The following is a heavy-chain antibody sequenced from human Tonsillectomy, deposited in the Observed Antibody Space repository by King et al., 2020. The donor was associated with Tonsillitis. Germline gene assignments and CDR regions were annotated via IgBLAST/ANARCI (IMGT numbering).Heavy chain of an antibody. CDR3: ARASLEVTYYDY. D-gene: IGHD2-21*02. J-gene: IGHJ4*02. CDR2: IYYSGST. V-gene: IGHV4-30-4*01. Sequence: QLQESGPGLVKPSQTLSLTCTVSGGSISSGDYYWSWIRQPPGKGLEWIGYIYYSGSTYYNPSLKSRVTISVDTSKNQFSLKLSSVTAAYTAVYYCARASLEVTYYDYWGQGTLVTVSS. CDR1: GGSISSGDYY.